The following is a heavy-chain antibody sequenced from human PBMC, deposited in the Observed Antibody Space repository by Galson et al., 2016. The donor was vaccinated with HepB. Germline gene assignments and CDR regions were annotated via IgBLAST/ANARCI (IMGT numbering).Heavy chain of an antibody. CDR3: ARDDFWTGPPSASFSFDY. Sequence: SLRLSCAASGFIFNNYAMHWVRQAPGKGLEWVAVISDDGSNEYYADSVKGRFTISRDNSKNTLYLQMNSLRAEDTAVFYCARDDFWTGPPSASFSFDYWGQGTLVTVSS. CDR2: ISDDGSNE. CDR1: GFIFNNYA. D-gene: IGHD3/OR15-3a*01. J-gene: IGHJ4*02. V-gene: IGHV3-30-3*01.